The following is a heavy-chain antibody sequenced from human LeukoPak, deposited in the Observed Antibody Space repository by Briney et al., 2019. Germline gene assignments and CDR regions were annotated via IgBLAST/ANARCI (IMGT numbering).Heavy chain of an antibody. D-gene: IGHD6-13*01. Sequence: SETLSLTCAVYGGSFSGYYWSWIRQPPGKGLGWIGEINHSGSTNYNPSLKSRVTISVDTSKNQFSLKLSSVTAADTAVYYCARARRASSSWYRYFDYWGQGTLVTVSS. CDR1: GGSFSGYY. J-gene: IGHJ4*02. CDR2: INHSGST. CDR3: ARARRASSSWYRYFDY. V-gene: IGHV4-34*01.